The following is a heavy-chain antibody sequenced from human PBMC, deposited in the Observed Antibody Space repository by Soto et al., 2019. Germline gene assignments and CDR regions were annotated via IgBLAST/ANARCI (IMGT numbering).Heavy chain of an antibody. Sequence: LCHTWTVLCGNSVGFGCRRILQHPGKELEWIGEINHRGSTNYNPSLKSRVTISVDTSKNQFSLKLSSVTAADTAVYYCASGEVYSSSWVDYCYYFSGMEVWGQGTSVPVS. V-gene: IGHV4-34*01. CDR3: ASGEVYSSSWVDYCYYFSGMEV. J-gene: IGHJ6*02. CDR1: CGNSVGFG. CDR2: INHRGST. D-gene: IGHD6-13*01.